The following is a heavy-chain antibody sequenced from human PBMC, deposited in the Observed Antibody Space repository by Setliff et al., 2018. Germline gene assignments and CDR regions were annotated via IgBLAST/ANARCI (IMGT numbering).Heavy chain of an antibody. J-gene: IGHJ4*02. V-gene: IGHV3-48*01. CDR2: ISSSSSTV. D-gene: IGHD3-22*01. Sequence: GGSLRLSCAASGFTFRSYSMKWVRQAPGKGLEWVSYISSSSSTVYYADSVKGRFTISRDNSRNTLFLQMNSLRTEDTAVYYCAKDTHYYASSGYYCSDYWGQGTLVTVS. CDR3: AKDTHYYASSGYYCSDY. CDR1: GFTFRSYS.